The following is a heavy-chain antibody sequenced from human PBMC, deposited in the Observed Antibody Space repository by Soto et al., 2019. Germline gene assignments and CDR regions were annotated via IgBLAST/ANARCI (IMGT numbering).Heavy chain of an antibody. V-gene: IGHV3-74*01. CDR3: ARGGPYRSSEVDY. CDR2: VNGDGSST. CDR1: GFTFSSYW. Sequence: EVQLVESGGGLVQPGGSLRLSCAASGFTFSSYWMHWGRQAPGKGLVWVSRVNGDGSSTSYAYGVKGRFTISRDNAKKKLYLEMSGRRVEDTAVYYCARGGPYRSSEVDYWGQGTLVTVSS. J-gene: IGHJ4*02. D-gene: IGHD6-6*01.